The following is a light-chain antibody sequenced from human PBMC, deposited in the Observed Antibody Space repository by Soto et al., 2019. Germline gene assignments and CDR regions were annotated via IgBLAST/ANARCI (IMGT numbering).Light chain of an antibody. Sequence: QPVLTQPPSVTGAPGQRVTISCTGSHSDIGAGYDVHWYQQFPHSAPKLLIYDTTNRPSGVPDRFSGSRSGTSASLAITGLQAEDEADYYCQSFDSSRIGLLFGGGTKLTVL. CDR1: HSDIGAGYD. CDR3: QSFDSSRIGLL. V-gene: IGLV1-40*01. CDR2: DTT. J-gene: IGLJ2*01.